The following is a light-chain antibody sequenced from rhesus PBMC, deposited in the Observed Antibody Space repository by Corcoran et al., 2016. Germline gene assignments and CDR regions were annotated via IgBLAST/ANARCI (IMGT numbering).Light chain of an antibody. CDR2: AAS. J-gene: IGKJ1*01. CDR3: QQRNTYPPT. CDR1: QGISSY. V-gene: IGKV1-38*01. Sequence: DIQLTQSPSSLSASVGDRVTLTCRASQGISSYLAWYQTNAGKPPMLLIYAASNMESGVPTRFSGSGSVTECTLTISSLQPEDFATYYCQQRNTYPPTFGQGTKVEIK.